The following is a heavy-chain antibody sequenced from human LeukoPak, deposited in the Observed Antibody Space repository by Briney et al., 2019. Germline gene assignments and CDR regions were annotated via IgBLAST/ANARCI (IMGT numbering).Heavy chain of an antibody. CDR3: AREGSGYPY. D-gene: IGHD3-22*01. Sequence: GASVTVSFKSSGYTFTGYYMHWVRQAPGQGLEWMGWINPNSGATNYAQKFQGRVTMTSDTSISTAYMEVSRLRSDDRDVFYCAREGSGYPYWGQGTLVTVSS. J-gene: IGHJ4*02. V-gene: IGHV1-2*02. CDR2: INPNSGAT. CDR1: GYTFTGYY.